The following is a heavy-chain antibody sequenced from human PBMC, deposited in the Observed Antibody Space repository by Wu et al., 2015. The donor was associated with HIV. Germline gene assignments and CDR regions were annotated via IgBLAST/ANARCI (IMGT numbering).Heavy chain of an antibody. CDR1: GYTFTSYD. CDR3: ARAVVGVNYYYYYYMDV. V-gene: IGHV1-8*03. Sequence: QVQLVQSGAEVKKPGASVKVSCKASGYTFTSYDINWVRQATGQGLEWMGWMNPNSGNTGYAQKFQGRVTITRNTSISTAYMELSSLRSEDTAVYYCARAVVGVNYYYYYYMDVWGKGTTVTVSS. J-gene: IGHJ6*03. D-gene: IGHD1-26*01. CDR2: MNPNSGNT.